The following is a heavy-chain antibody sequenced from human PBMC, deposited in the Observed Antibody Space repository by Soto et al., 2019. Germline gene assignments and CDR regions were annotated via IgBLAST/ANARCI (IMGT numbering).Heavy chain of an antibody. J-gene: IGHJ6*02. D-gene: IGHD3-22*01. Sequence: SETLSLTCTVSGGSISSGGYYWSWIRQHPGKGLEWIGYIYYSGSTYYNPSLKSRVTISVDTSKNQFSLKLSSVTAADTAVYYCARGTGEYYYDSSGYYWYYYGMDVWGQGTTVTVSS. CDR1: GGSISSGGYY. V-gene: IGHV4-31*03. CDR2: IYYSGST. CDR3: ARGTGEYYYDSSGYYWYYYGMDV.